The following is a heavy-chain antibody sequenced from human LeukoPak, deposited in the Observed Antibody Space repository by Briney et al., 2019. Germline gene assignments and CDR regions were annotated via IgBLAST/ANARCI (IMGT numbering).Heavy chain of an antibody. V-gene: IGHV3-21*01. CDR2: ISSSSSYI. CDR1: GFTFSSYS. J-gene: IGHJ6*03. D-gene: IGHD2-2*02. CDR3: AKILDDCSSTSCYRTYYYYMDV. Sequence: GGSLRLSCAASGFTFSSYSMNWVRQAPGKGLEWVSSISSSSSYIYYADSVKGRFTISRDNAKNSLYLQMNSLRAEDTAVYYCAKILDDCSSTSCYRTYYYYMDVWGKGTTVTVSS.